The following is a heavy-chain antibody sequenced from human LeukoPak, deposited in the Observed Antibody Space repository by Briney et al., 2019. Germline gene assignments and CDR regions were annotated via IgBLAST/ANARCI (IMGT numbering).Heavy chain of an antibody. Sequence: PGGSLRLSCAAPGFTFSSYWMSWVRQAPGKGLEWVANIKQDGSEKYYVDSVKGRFTISRDNAKNSLYLQMNSLRAEDTAVYYCARGGAWYYYDSSGYYPNYFDYWGQGTLVTVSS. D-gene: IGHD3-22*01. CDR1: GFTFSSYW. V-gene: IGHV3-7*03. CDR3: ARGGAWYYYDSSGYYPNYFDY. CDR2: IKQDGSEK. J-gene: IGHJ4*02.